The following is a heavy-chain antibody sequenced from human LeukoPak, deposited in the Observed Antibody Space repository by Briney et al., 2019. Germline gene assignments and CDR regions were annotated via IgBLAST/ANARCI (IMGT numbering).Heavy chain of an antibody. CDR2: IYYSGST. Sequence: SETLSLTCTVSGGXISSYYCSWIRQPPGKGLEWIGYIYYSGSTNYNPSLKSRDTISGDTSKNQFSLKLSSVTAADTAVYYCARTDGYNYYWGQGTLVTVSS. D-gene: IGHD5-24*01. J-gene: IGHJ4*02. V-gene: IGHV4-59*01. CDR3: ARTDGYNYY. CDR1: GGXISSYY.